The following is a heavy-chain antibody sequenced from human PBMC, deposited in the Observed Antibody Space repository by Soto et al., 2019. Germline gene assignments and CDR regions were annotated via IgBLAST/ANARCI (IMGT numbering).Heavy chain of an antibody. CDR3: TTIGECSSTSCYRNYYYYGMDG. Sequence: PGVSLGLSCSASGVPFSSYAMSWVRRALGQGLEWVGRIKSKTDGGTTDYAAPVKGRFTISRDDSKNTLYLQMNSLKTEDTAVYYCTTIGECSSTSCYRNYYYYGMDGWGPGTTVSFSS. J-gene: IGHJ6*02. CDR2: IKSKTDGGTT. V-gene: IGHV3-15*01. CDR1: GVPFSSYA. D-gene: IGHD2-2*01.